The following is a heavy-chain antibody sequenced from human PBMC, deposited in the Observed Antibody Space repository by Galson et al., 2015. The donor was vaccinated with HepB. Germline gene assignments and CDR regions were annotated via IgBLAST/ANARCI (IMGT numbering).Heavy chain of an antibody. CDR3: ARGGYDGYFDY. D-gene: IGHD5-12*01. CDR2: ISYDGSNK. CDR1: GFTFSSYP. V-gene: IGHV3-30-3*01. J-gene: IGHJ4*02. Sequence: SLRLSCAASGFTFSSYPMHWVRQAPGKGLEWVAVISYDGSNKYYTDSVKGRFTISRDNSKNTLYLQMNSLRAEDTAVYYCARGGYDGYFDYWGQGTLVTVSS.